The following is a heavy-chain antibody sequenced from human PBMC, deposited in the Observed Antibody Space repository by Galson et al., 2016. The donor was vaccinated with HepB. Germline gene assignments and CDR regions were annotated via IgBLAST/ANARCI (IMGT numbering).Heavy chain of an antibody. CDR2: IDWDDDK. J-gene: IGHJ4*02. Sequence: PALVKPTQTLTLTCSFSGLSLSGSRVSVNWIRQPPGKALEWLALIDWDDDKFYNTSLRTRLTVSRDTSKNQVVLTMTNMGPVDTATYYCARLGGSVFRPGTLDYWGQGILVTVSS. D-gene: IGHD6-13*01. CDR1: GLSLSGSRVS. V-gene: IGHV2-70*01. CDR3: ARLGGSVFRPGTLDY.